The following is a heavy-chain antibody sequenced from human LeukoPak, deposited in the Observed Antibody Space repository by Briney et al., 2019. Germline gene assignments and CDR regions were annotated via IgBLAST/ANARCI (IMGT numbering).Heavy chain of an antibody. V-gene: IGHV3-30-3*01. D-gene: IGHD3-22*01. CDR1: GFTFSSYA. CDR2: ISYDGSNK. J-gene: IGHJ4*02. Sequence: GGSLRLSCAASGFTFSSYAMHWVRQAPGKGLEWVAVISYDGSNKYYADSVKGRFTISRDNSKNTLYLQMNSLRVEDAAVYYCASNYDTSGYYGFDYWGQGTLVTVSS. CDR3: ASNYDTSGYYGFDY.